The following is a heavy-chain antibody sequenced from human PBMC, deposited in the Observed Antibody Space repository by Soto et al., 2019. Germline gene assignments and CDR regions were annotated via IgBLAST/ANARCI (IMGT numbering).Heavy chain of an antibody. CDR3: ASVLTVSYYYYMDV. J-gene: IGHJ6*03. CDR1: GGSISSSSYY. V-gene: IGHV4-39*01. CDR2: IYYSGST. D-gene: IGHD4-4*01. Sequence: SETLSLTCTVSGGSISSSSYYWGWIRRPPGKGLEWIGSIYYSGSTYYNPSLKSRVTISVDTSKNQFSLKLSSVTAADTAVYYCASVLTVSYYYYMDVWGKGTTVTVSS.